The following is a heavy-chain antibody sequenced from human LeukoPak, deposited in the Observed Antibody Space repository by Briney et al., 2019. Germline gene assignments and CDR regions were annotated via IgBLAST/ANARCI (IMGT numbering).Heavy chain of an antibody. CDR1: GGSISSYY. CDR2: IYYSGST. D-gene: IGHD5-12*01. V-gene: IGHV4-59*01. J-gene: IGHJ1*01. Sequence: SETLSLTCTVSGGSISSYYWSWIRQPPGKGLEWIGYIYYSGSTNYSPSLKSRVTISVDTSKNQFSLSLRSVTAADTAMYYCASTTRVAPDGRAEYFQHWGQGALVIVSS. CDR3: ASTTRVAPDGRAEYFQH.